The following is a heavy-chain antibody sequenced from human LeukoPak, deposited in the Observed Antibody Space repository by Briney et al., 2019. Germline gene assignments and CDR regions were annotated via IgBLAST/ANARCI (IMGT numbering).Heavy chain of an antibody. Sequence: GGSLRLSCAASGFTFSIYEMNWVRQAPGKGLEWVSYISSSGSTIYYADSVKGRFTISRDNAKNSLYLQMNSLRAEDTAVYYCARVGAAADVDYWGQGTLVTVSS. V-gene: IGHV3-48*03. CDR1: GFTFSIYE. CDR3: ARVGAAADVDY. D-gene: IGHD6-13*01. CDR2: ISSSGSTI. J-gene: IGHJ4*02.